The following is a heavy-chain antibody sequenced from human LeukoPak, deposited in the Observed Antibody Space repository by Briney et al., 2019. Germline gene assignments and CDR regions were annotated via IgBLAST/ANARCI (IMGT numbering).Heavy chain of an antibody. J-gene: IGHJ3*02. CDR1: GGSFSGYY. D-gene: IGHD6-19*01. V-gene: IGHV4-34*01. CDR3: AREKSIAVAGLGAFDI. CDR2: INHSGST. Sequence: SETLSLTCAVYGGSFSGYYWSWIRQPPGKGLEWIGEINHSGSTNYNPSLKSRVTISVDTSKNQFSLKLSSVTAADTAVYYCAREKSIAVAGLGAFDIWGQGTMVTVSS.